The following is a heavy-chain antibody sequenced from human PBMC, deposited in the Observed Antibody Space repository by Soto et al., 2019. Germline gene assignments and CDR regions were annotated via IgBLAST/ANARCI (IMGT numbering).Heavy chain of an antibody. V-gene: IGHV4-30-4*01. J-gene: IGHJ5*02. D-gene: IGHD3-22*01. CDR2: IYYSGST. CDR3: ASYSDSRAYHSGGWFYP. Sequence: QVQLQESGPGLVKPSQTLSLTCTVSGGSISSGDYYWSWIRQPPGKGLEWIGYIYYSGSTYYNPSLRRRVTLPVDTSKTQFSRKPGSVTAADAAVYYCASYSDSRAYHSGGWFYPWAQGTLVTVSS. CDR1: GGSISSGDYY.